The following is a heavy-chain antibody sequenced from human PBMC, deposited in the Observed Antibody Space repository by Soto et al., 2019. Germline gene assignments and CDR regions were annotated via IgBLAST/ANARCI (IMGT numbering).Heavy chain of an antibody. CDR1: GFTFSSYA. J-gene: IGHJ6*02. Sequence: PGGSLRLSCAASGFTFSSYAMHWVRQAPGKGLEWVAVISYDGSNKYYADSVKGRFTISRDNSKNTLYLQMNSLRAEDTAVYYCARDLNPITMIVVVITSYGMDVWGQGTTVTVSS. D-gene: IGHD3-22*01. CDR2: ISYDGSNK. V-gene: IGHV3-30-3*01. CDR3: ARDLNPITMIVVVITSYGMDV.